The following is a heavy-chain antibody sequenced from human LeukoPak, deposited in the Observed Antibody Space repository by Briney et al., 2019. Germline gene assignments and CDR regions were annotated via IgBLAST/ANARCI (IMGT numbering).Heavy chain of an antibody. CDR1: GFNFDDYT. D-gene: IGHD3-10*01. V-gene: IGHV3-9*01. CDR3: AKSHGAGRYYPHEY. Sequence: GGSLRLSCAASGFNFDDYTMHWVRQPPGKGLEWVSGISWNSDFIVYGDSVKGRFTISRDNAKNSLYLQMNSLRAEDTALYYCAKSHGAGRYYPHEYWGQGTLLTVSS. J-gene: IGHJ4*02. CDR2: ISWNSDFI.